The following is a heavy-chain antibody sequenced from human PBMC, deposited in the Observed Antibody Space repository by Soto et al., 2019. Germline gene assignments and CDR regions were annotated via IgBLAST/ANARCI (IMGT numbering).Heavy chain of an antibody. CDR3: ARDDIPGRAVAIYGMDV. CDR1: GFTFSNYG. CDR2: IWYDGSNE. D-gene: IGHD6-19*01. V-gene: IGHV3-33*01. Sequence: GGSLRLSCAASGFTFSNYGMHWVRRAPGKGLEWVAVIWYDGSNEYYADSVKGRFTISRDNSKKTLYLQMNSLRAEDTAVYYCARDDIPGRAVAIYGMDVWGQGTTVTVSS. J-gene: IGHJ6*02.